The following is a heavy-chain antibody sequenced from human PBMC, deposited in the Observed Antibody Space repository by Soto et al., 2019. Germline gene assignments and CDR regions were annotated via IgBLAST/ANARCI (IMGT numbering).Heavy chain of an antibody. CDR2: ISGSGGST. D-gene: IGHD4-17*01. J-gene: IGHJ4*02. V-gene: IGHV3-23*01. CDR3: AKDSAQYGDLSIFDY. CDR1: GFTFSSYA. Sequence: GGSLRLSCAASGFTFSSYAMSWVRQAPGKGLEWVSAISGSGGSTYYADSVKGRFTISRDNSKNTLYLQMNSLRAEDTAVYYCAKDSAQYGDLSIFDYWGQGTLVTVSS.